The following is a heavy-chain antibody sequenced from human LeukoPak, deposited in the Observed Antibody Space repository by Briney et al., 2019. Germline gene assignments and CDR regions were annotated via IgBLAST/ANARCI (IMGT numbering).Heavy chain of an antibody. D-gene: IGHD6-13*01. J-gene: IGHJ4*02. CDR3: AKGPYRRRWYHFDY. Sequence: GGSLRLSCAASGLTFSSHAMSWVRQAPGKGLEWVSTISGSADSTNYADSVKGRFTISRDNSKNTLHPQMNSLRAEHTAVYYCAKGPYRRRWYHFDYWGEGTLVTVSS. V-gene: IGHV3-23*01. CDR2: ISGSADST. CDR1: GLTFSSHA.